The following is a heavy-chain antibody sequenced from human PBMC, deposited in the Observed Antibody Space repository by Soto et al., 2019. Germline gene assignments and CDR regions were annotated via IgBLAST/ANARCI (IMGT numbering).Heavy chain of an antibody. CDR1: GFTFDDYA. CDR3: AKGLCGGDCPIALDY. Sequence: GGSLRLSCAASGFTFDDYAMHWVRQAPGKGLEWVSGISWNSGSIGYADSVKGRFTISRDNAKNSLYLQMNSLRAEDTALYYCAKGLCGGDCPIALDYWGQGTLVTVSS. D-gene: IGHD2-21*01. J-gene: IGHJ4*02. V-gene: IGHV3-9*01. CDR2: ISWNSGSI.